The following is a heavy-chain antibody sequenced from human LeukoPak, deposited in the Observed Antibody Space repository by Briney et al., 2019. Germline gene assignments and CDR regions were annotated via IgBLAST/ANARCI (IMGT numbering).Heavy chain of an antibody. V-gene: IGHV3-30*02. D-gene: IGHD5-18*01. CDR2: IRHDGNNK. CDR3: AKGGGYSYENYYYYMDV. J-gene: IGHJ6*03. CDR1: GFAFSSYG. Sequence: PGGSLRLSCAASGFAFSSYGMHWVRQAPGKGLEWVAFIRHDGNNKDYADSVKGRFTSSRDNSKNTLYLQMNSLRGEDTAVYYCAKGGGYSYENYYYYMDVWGKGTTVTVSS.